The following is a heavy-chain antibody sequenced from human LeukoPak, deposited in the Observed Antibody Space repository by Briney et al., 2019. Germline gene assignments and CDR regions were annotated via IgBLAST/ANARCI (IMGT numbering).Heavy chain of an antibody. D-gene: IGHD6-13*01. CDR2: INSNGDIT. Sequence: GGSLRLSRSASGFTFSSFAMHWVRQAPWKGLEYVSAINSNGDITDYADSVKGRFTISRHNSKNTLYLQMSSLRGEATAVFYCVKSPHASSSYFDYWGQGTLVTVSS. J-gene: IGHJ4*02. CDR1: GFTFSSFA. V-gene: IGHV3-64D*09. CDR3: VKSPHASSSYFDY.